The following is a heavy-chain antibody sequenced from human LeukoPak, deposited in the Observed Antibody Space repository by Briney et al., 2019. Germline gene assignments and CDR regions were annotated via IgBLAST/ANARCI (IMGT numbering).Heavy chain of an antibody. CDR1: GYSFTSNY. V-gene: IGHV1-46*01. CDR2: IYPRDGST. J-gene: IGHJ4*02. CDR3: ARDQEAFDY. Sequence: ASVKVSCKASGYSFTSNYIHWVRQAPGQGLEWMGMIYPRDGSTSYAQKFQGRVTATRDTSTSTVHMELSGLRSEDTAVYYCARDQEAFDYWGQGTLVTVSS.